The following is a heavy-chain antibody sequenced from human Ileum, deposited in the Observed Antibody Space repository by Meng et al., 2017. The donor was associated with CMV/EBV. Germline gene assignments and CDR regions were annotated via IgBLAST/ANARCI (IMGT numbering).Heavy chain of an antibody. CDR1: GGSISSSSCY. J-gene: IGHJ4*02. V-gene: IGHV4-39*01. CDR3: VRVRSTWTEDY. CDR2: IYYSGST. D-gene: IGHD1-1*01. Sequence: SETLSLTCTVSGGSISSSSCYWGWIRQPPGKGLEYVGCIYYSGSTYNNPSLKSRVTISVDKAKNQFSLKLSSVTAADTAVYYCVRVRSTWTEDYWGQGTLVTVYS.